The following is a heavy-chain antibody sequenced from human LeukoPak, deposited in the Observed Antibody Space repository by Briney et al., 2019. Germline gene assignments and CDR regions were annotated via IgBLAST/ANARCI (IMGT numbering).Heavy chain of an antibody. J-gene: IGHJ4*02. CDR3: ARHAGGIAAAGTRPFDY. D-gene: IGHD6-13*01. V-gene: IGHV4-39*01. CDR1: GASFSSSTYY. Sequence: SETLSLTCTVSGASFSSSTYYWGWIRQPPGKGLKWTGSIYYSGSTYYNPSLKSRVTMSVDTSKNQFSLKLSSVTAADTAVYYCARHAGGIAAAGTRPFDYWGQGTLVTVSS. CDR2: IYYSGST.